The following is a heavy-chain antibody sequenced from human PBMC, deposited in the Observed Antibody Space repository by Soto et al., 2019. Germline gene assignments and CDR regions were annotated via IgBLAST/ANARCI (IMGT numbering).Heavy chain of an antibody. CDR2: ISYDGSNK. CDR1: GFTFSSYA. Sequence: LRLSCAASGFTFSSYAIHGVRQAPGKGLEWVAVISYDGSNKYYADSVKGRFTISRDNSKNTLYLQMNSLRAEDTAVYYCARGPRPPAYWGQGTLVTVSS. J-gene: IGHJ4*02. CDR3: ARGPRPPAY. V-gene: IGHV3-30-3*01.